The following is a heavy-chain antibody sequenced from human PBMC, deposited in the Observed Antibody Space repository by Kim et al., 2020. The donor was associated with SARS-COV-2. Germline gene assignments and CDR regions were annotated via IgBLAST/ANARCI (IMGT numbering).Heavy chain of an antibody. J-gene: IGHJ4*02. V-gene: IGHV3-23*01. CDR2: ISFGGVT. CDR3: AGICGSTRGSDDF. D-gene: IGHD2-2*01. CDR1: GFTFSNYG. Sequence: GGSLRLSCAASGFTFSNYGVSWVRQAPGKGLEWVSAISFGGVTDYADSVGGRFPTSRDNPKSTVYLQMNSLGAEDPAVYYCAGICGSTRGSDDFWGQGTLVTVSS.